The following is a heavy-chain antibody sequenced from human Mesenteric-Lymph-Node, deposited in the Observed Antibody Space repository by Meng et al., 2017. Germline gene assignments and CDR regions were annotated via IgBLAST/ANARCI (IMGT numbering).Heavy chain of an antibody. Sequence: GSLRLSCTVSGGSISSYYWSWIRQPPGKGLEWIGYIYYSGSTNYNPSLKSRVTISVDTSKNKFSLKLSSVTAADTAVYYCARLRGSYSNYYYGMDVWGQGTTVTVSS. CDR2: IYYSGST. CDR3: ARLRGSYSNYYYGMDV. D-gene: IGHD1-26*01. V-gene: IGHV4-59*01. CDR1: GGSISSYY. J-gene: IGHJ6*02.